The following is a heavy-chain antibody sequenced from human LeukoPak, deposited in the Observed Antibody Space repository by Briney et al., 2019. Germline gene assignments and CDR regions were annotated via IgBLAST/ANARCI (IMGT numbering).Heavy chain of an antibody. CDR3: ARDTKDPYYYDSSGYSDY. CDR2: ISSSSSYI. J-gene: IGHJ4*02. CDR1: GFTFSSYS. D-gene: IGHD3-22*01. V-gene: IGHV3-21*01. Sequence: PGGSLRLSCAASGFTFSSYSMNWVRQAPGKGLEWVSSISSSSSYIYYADSVKGRFTISRDNAKNSLYLQMNSLRAEDTAVYYCARDTKDPYYYDSSGYSDYWGQGTLVTVSS.